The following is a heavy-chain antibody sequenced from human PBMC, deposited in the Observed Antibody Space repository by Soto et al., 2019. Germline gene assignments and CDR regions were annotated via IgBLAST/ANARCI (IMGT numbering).Heavy chain of an antibody. J-gene: IGHJ6*02. V-gene: IGHV4-31*03. CDR2: IYYSGST. Sequence: PSETLSLTCTVSGGSISSGGYYWSWIRQHPGKGLEWIGHIYYSGSTYYNPSLKSRVTISVDTSKNQFSLKLSSVTAADTAVYYCAREYYDILTGPYGMDVWGQGTTVTVSS. CDR3: AREYYDILTGPYGMDV. D-gene: IGHD3-9*01. CDR1: GGSISSGGYY.